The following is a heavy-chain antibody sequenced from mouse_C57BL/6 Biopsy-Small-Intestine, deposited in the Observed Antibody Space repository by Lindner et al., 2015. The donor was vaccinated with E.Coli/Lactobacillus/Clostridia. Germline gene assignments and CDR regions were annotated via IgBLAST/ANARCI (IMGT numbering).Heavy chain of an antibody. V-gene: IGHV1-42*01. CDR2: IDPSTGGT. CDR3: AYGYDGVYYFDY. Sequence: VQLQESGPELVKPGASVKISCKASGYSFTGYYVNWVKQSPEKSLEWIGEIDPSTGGTTYNQKFKAKATLTVDKSSSTAYMQLKSLTSEDSAVYYCAYGYDGVYYFDYWGQGTTLTVSS. CDR1: GYSFTGYY. D-gene: IGHD2-2*01. J-gene: IGHJ2*01.